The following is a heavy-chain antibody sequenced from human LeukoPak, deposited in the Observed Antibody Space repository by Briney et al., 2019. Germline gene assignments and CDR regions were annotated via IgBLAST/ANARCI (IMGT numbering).Heavy chain of an antibody. Sequence: GGSLRLSCAASGFTFSSYAMSWVRQAPGRGLEWVSTISGSGGRTYYADSVKGRFTISRDNSKNTLYLQMSSLRAEDTAVYYCAKDQQVVGATSSFDYWGQGTQVTVSS. CDR1: GFTFSSYA. CDR2: ISGSGGRT. V-gene: IGHV3-23*01. CDR3: AKDQQVVGATSSFDY. D-gene: IGHD1-26*01. J-gene: IGHJ4*02.